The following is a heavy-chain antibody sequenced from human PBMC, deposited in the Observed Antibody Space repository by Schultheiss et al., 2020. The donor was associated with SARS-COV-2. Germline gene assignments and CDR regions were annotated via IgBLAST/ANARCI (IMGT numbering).Heavy chain of an antibody. Sequence: GGSLRLSCAASGFTFSSYSMNWVRQAPGKGLEWVSYISSSSSTIYYADSVKGRFTISRDNSKNTLYLQMNSLRAEDTAVYYCARGRGDFDYWGQGTLVTVSS. J-gene: IGHJ4*02. CDR2: ISSSSSTI. CDR1: GFTFSSYS. CDR3: ARGRGDFDY. V-gene: IGHV3-48*01. D-gene: IGHD3-3*01.